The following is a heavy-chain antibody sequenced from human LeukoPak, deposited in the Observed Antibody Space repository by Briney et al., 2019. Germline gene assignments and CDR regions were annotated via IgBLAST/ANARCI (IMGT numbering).Heavy chain of an antibody. Sequence: SETLSLTCIVSGVSISSGDYYWGWIRQPPGKGLEWIARIYYSGRTYYNTPLKSRVTISEDTSMNQFSLKLSFVTAADSAVYYCARHRTAINRYGPYDAFDIWGRGTMVTVSS. J-gene: IGHJ3*02. V-gene: IGHV4-39*01. CDR1: GVSISSGDYY. D-gene: IGHD5-18*01. CDR2: IYYSGRT. CDR3: ARHRTAINRYGPYDAFDI.